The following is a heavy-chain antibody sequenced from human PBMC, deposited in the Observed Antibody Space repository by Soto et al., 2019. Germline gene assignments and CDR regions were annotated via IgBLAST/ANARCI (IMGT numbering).Heavy chain of an antibody. CDR3: ARGIGQQLPPLD. D-gene: IGHD6-13*01. J-gene: IGHJ4*02. CDR1: GVSISSYY. Sequence: QVQLQESGPGLVKPSETLSLTCTVSGVSISSYYWSWIRQPPGKGLEWIGYIYYSGNTNYNPSLKSRVTLSLDASKNQFSLELSSVTAADSAVYFCARGIGQQLPPLDWGQGTLVTVSS. CDR2: IYYSGNT. V-gene: IGHV4-59*01.